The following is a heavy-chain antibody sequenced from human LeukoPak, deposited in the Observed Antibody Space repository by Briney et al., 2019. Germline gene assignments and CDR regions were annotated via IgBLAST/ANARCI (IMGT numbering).Heavy chain of an antibody. V-gene: IGHV4-61*01. CDR3: ARDRREYYGSGSYSTN. J-gene: IGHJ4*02. D-gene: IGHD3-10*01. CDR2: IYYSGST. CDR1: GGSVSSGSYY. Sequence: TSETLSLTCTVSGGSVSSGSYYWSWIRQPPGKGLEWIGYIYYSGSTNYNPSLKSRVTISVDTSKNQFSLKLSSVTAADTAVYYCARDRREYYGSGSYSTNWGQGTLITVSS.